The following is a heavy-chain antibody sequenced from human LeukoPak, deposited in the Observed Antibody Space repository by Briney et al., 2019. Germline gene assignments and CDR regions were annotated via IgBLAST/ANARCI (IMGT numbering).Heavy chain of an antibody. D-gene: IGHD6-19*01. J-gene: IGHJ4*02. CDR2: ISYDGSNK. V-gene: IGHV3-30-3*01. CDR3: ARDGCSSGWSMRFDY. Sequence: GGSLRLSCAASGFTFSSYAMHWVRQAPGKGLEWVAVISYDGSNKYYADSVKGRFTISRDNSKNTLYLQMNSLRAEDTAVYYCARDGCSSGWSMRFDYWGQGTLVTVSS. CDR1: GFTFSSYA.